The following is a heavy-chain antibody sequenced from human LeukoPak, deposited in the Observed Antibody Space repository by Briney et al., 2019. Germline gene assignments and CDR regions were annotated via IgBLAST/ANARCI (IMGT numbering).Heavy chain of an antibody. CDR3: ARVGTGYGAFDY. V-gene: IGHV3-11*04. CDR1: GFSFRDHY. CDR2: ISSRGDII. Sequence: TGGSLRLSCAASGFSFRDHYMTWVRQAPGRGLEWLSYISSRGDIIYYADSVKGRLTISRDNAQNSVLLQMNTLRAEDTAVYYCARVGTGYGAFDYWGQGTLVTVSS. D-gene: IGHD5-12*01. J-gene: IGHJ4*02.